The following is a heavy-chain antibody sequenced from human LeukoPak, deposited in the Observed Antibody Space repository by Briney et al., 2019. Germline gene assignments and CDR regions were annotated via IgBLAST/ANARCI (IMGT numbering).Heavy chain of an antibody. Sequence: PGTSQRLSCAASGFTFTNYGMHWVRQAPGKGLEWVALITYDGYYKYYSDSVKGRFTISSDTSKNTLYLQMNSLRAEDTAVYYCARDLSPVVRASPMGYWGQGTPLTVSS. CDR2: ITYDGYYK. D-gene: IGHD3-10*01. J-gene: IGHJ4*02. CDR1: GFTFTNYG. V-gene: IGHV3-30*03. CDR3: ARDLSPVVRASPMGY.